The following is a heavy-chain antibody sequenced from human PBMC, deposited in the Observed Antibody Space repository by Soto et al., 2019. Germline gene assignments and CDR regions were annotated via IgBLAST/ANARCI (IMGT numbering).Heavy chain of an antibody. D-gene: IGHD3-9*01. J-gene: IGHJ6*02. CDR2: IYYSGST. Sequence: SETLSLTCTVSGGSISSSSYYWGWIRQPPGKGLEWIGSIYYSGSTYYNPSLKSRVTISVDTSKNQFSLKLSSVTAADTAVYYCARHGAASRYFDWLPPYYYYGMDVWGQGTTVTVSS. CDR3: ARHGAASRYFDWLPPYYYYGMDV. V-gene: IGHV4-39*01. CDR1: GGSISSSSYY.